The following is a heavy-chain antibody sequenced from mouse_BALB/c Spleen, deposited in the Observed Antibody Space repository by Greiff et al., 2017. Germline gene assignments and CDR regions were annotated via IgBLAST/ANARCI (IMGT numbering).Heavy chain of an antibody. CDR1: GFTFSSFG. V-gene: IGHV5-17*02. CDR2: ISSGSSTI. J-gene: IGHJ3*01. D-gene: IGHD2-4*01. CDR3: ARWGDYDSWFAY. Sequence: EVKVEESGGGLVQPGGSRKLSCAASGFTFSSFGMHWVRQAPEKGLEWVAYISSGSSTIYYADTVKGRFTISRDNPKNTLFLQMTSLRSEDTAMYYCARWGDYDSWFAYWGQGTLVTVSA.